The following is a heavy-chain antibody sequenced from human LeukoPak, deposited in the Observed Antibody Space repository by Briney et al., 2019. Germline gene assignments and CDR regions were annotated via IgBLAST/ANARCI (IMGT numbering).Heavy chain of an antibody. J-gene: IGHJ3*02. V-gene: IGHV1-18*01. CDR1: GYTFTSYG. CDR2: INAYNGNT. Sequence: ASVKVSCKASGYTFTSYGISWVRQAPGQVLEWMGWINAYNGNTNYAQKLQGRVTMTTDTSTSTAYMELRSLRSDDTAVYYCARDYDFWSGYYIHALDIWGQGTMVTVSS. D-gene: IGHD3-3*01. CDR3: ARDYDFWSGYYIHALDI.